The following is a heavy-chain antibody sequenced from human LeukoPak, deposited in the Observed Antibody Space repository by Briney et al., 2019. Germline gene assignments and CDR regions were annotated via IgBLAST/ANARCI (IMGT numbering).Heavy chain of an antibody. D-gene: IGHD6-19*01. J-gene: IGHJ5*02. CDR3: AALAVAGTMDWFDP. V-gene: IGHV4-59*01. CDR1: GDSISSYY. Sequence: SETLSLTCTASGDSISSYYWSWIRQPPGKGLEWIGCIYYSGSTNYNPSLKSRVTISVDTSKNQFSLKLSSVTAADTAVYYCAALAVAGTMDWFDPWGQGTLVTVSS. CDR2: IYYSGST.